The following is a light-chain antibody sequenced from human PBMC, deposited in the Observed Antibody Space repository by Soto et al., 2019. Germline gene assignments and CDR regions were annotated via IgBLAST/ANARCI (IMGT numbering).Light chain of an antibody. V-gene: IGKV3-15*01. CDR1: QSVSSN. J-gene: IGKJ1*01. Sequence: ERVRTHSPATLSVSQGERATLSCRASQSVSSNLAWYQQKPGQAPRLLIYGASTRATGIPARFSGSGSGTEFTLTISSLQSEDFAVYYCQQRWTFGQGTKVDIK. CDR3: QQRWT. CDR2: GAS.